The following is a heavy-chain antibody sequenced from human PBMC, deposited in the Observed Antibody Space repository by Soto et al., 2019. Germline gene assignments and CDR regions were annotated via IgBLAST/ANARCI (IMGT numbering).Heavy chain of an antibody. D-gene: IGHD1-7*01. V-gene: IGHV3-30-3*01. CDR1: GFTISNYA. Sequence: QVQLVESGGGVVQPGRSLRLSCAASGFTISNYAMHWVRQPPGKGLEWVSVISYDGSNKYYADSVKGRFTISRDNSKNTLYLQMNSLRAEDTAVYYCASYRGTGTSAPPSHWGQGTLVTVSS. CDR2: ISYDGSNK. J-gene: IGHJ4*02. CDR3: ASYRGTGTSAPPSH.